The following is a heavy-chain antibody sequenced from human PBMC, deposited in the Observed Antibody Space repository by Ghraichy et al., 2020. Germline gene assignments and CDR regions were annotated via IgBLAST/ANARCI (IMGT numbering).Heavy chain of an antibody. D-gene: IGHD3-22*01. CDR3: ARYYDGSGHFDAFDI. CDR1: GFTFSSYG. CDR2: ISYDGSNK. V-gene: IGHV3-30*03. J-gene: IGHJ3*02. Sequence: LSLTCAASGFTFSSYGMHWVRQAPGKGLEWVAVISYDGSNKNYADSVKGRFTISRDNTKNSLHLQMNSLRAEDTAVYYCARYYDGSGHFDAFDIWGQGTMVTISS.